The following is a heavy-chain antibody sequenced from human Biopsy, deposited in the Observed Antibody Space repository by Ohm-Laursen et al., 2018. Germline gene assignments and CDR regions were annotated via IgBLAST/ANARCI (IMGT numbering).Heavy chain of an antibody. V-gene: IGHV1-69*06. CDR3: ARFPLGAYDDSGSYRAVEHWYFDL. CDR1: GGTFTNHA. Sequence: SVKVSCKASGGTFTNHAVGWVRQAPGQGLEWVGSSIPLFNTANYADKFQGRTTLTADKPATTAYMELSSRRSEDTAIYYCARFPLGAYDDSGSYRAVEHWYFDLWGRGTLVIVSS. J-gene: IGHJ2*01. D-gene: IGHD3-22*01. CDR2: SIPLFNTA.